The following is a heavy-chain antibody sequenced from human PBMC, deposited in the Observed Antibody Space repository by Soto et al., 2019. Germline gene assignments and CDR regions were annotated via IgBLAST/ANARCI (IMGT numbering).Heavy chain of an antibody. V-gene: IGHV1-69*13. CDR2: IIPIFGTA. CDR3: ASRRSYQFDY. D-gene: IGHD3-10*01. J-gene: IGHJ4*02. CDR1: GGTFSSYA. Sequence: SVKVSCKASGGTFSSYATSWVRQAPGQGLEWMGGIIPIFGTANYAQKFQGRVTITADESTSTAYMELSSLRSEDTAVYYCASRRSYQFDYWGQGTLVTVSS.